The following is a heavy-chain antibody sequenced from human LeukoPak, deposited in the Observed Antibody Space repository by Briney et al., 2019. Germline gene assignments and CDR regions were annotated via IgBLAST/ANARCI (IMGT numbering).Heavy chain of an antibody. CDR3: ARLSGWTIDY. V-gene: IGHV3-33*01. CDR2: IWYDGSDK. CDR1: TFSXYG. Sequence: TFSXYGLHWVRQAPGKGLEWVAIIWYDGSDKYYADSVKGRFTISRDNSKNTLYLQMNSLRAEDTAVYYCARLSGWTIDYWGQGTLVTVSS. J-gene: IGHJ4*02. D-gene: IGHD6-19*01.